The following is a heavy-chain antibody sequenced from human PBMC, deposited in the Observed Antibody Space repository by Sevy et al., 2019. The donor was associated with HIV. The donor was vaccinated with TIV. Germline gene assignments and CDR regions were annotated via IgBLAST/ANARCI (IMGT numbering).Heavy chain of an antibody. CDR1: GDPISNYY. CDR2: LFCSGST. J-gene: IGHJ6*02. CDR3: ARGIAAPRGLDV. D-gene: IGHD6-13*01. Sequence: SETLSLTCTVSGDPISNYYWSWIRQPPGKGLEWIGYLFCSGSTNCNPSLKSRVTISVDTTKNQVSLKVRSVTASDTAVYYCARGIAAPRGLDVWGQGTTVTVSS. V-gene: IGHV4-59*01.